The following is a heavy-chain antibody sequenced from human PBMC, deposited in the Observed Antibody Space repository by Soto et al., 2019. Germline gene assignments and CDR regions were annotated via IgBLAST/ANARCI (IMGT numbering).Heavy chain of an antibody. CDR1: DSTIRRYA. J-gene: IGHJ3*01. V-gene: IGHV3-23*01. D-gene: IGHD3-16*01. CDR2: ITGNSARI. CDR3: AKNGDFDYDAFDV. Sequence: GSLRLSCAASDSTIRRYAMSWVRQAPGKGLEWVSGITGNSARIYYADSVRGRFTISRDNSKNTLYLQMDTLRAEDTAIYYCAKNGDFDYDAFDVWGQGTVVTVSS.